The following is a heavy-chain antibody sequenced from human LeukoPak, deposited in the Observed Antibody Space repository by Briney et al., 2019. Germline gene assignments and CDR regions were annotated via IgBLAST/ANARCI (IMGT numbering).Heavy chain of an antibody. J-gene: IGHJ4*02. Sequence: SETLSLTCTVSGGSISSYYWSWIRQPPGKGLEWIGYIYYSGSTNYNPSLKSRVTISVDTSKNQFSLKLSSVTAADTAMYYCARDGGSSWSFDYWGQGTLVTVSS. V-gene: IGHV4-59*01. CDR1: GGSISSYY. CDR3: ARDGGSSWSFDY. CDR2: IYYSGST. D-gene: IGHD6-13*01.